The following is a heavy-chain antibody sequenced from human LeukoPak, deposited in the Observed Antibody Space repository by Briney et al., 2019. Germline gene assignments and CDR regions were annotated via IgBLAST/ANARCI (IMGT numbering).Heavy chain of an antibody. V-gene: IGHV4-59*12. D-gene: IGHD6-19*01. CDR3: ARDTPAAGYSSGWYDY. J-gene: IGHJ4*02. Sequence: SETLSLTCTVSGGSISSYYWSWIRQPPGKGLEWIGYIYHSGSTYYNPSLKSRVTISVDRSKNQFSLKLSSVTAADTAVYYCARDTPAAGYSSGWYDYWGQGTLVTVSS. CDR1: GGSISSYY. CDR2: IYHSGST.